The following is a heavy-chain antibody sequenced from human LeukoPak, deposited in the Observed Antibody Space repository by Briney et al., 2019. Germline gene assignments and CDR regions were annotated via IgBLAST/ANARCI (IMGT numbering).Heavy chain of an antibody. J-gene: IGHJ3*02. CDR1: GGSISSYY. V-gene: IGHV4-59*01. CDR3: ARDGGTYYYDSSGSDDAFDI. Sequence: PSETLSLTCTVSGGSISSYYWSWIRQPPGKGLEWIGYIYYSGSTNYNPSLKSRVTISVDTSKNQFSLKLSSVTAADTAVYYCARDGGTYYYDSSGSDDAFDIWGQGTMVTVSS. D-gene: IGHD3-22*01. CDR2: IYYSGST.